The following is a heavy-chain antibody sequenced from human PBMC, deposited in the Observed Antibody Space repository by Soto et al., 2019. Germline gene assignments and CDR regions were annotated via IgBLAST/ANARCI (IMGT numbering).Heavy chain of an antibody. Sequence: SETLALTCTVSGGSVSSGSYCWTWIRQPPGKGLDWIGCIYYSGSTSYNPSLKSRVTISVDTSKNQFSLKLNSVTAADTAVYYCARGRYSYGSSDYWGQGTLVTVSS. CDR1: GGSVSSGSYC. CDR2: IYYSGST. J-gene: IGHJ4*02. D-gene: IGHD5-18*01. CDR3: ARGRYSYGSSDY. V-gene: IGHV4-61*01.